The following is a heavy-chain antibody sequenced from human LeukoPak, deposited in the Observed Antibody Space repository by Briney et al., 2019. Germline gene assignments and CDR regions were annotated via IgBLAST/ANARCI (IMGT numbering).Heavy chain of an antibody. CDR1: GFTFSSYG. V-gene: IGHV3-53*01. Sequence: GGSLRLSCAASGFTFSSYGMSWVRQAPGKGLEWVSVIYTGGSTYHADFVKGRFTISRDNSKNTIYLQMNSLRAEDTAVYYCATHSGGHWGQGTLVTVSS. CDR3: ATHSGGH. J-gene: IGHJ4*02. D-gene: IGHD3-16*01. CDR2: IYTGGST.